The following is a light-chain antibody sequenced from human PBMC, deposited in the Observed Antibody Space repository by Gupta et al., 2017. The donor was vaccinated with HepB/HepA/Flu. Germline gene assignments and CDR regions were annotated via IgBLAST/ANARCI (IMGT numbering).Light chain of an antibody. Sequence: QSMLTQPPSVSGAPGQRVTISCTGSSSNIGAGYDVHWYQHLPGIAPNLLIYANTNRPSGVPDRFSGSKSGTSASLAITGLQSEDEADYYCQSYDSSLRGYVFGSGTKVSVL. CDR1: SSNIGAGYD. J-gene: IGLJ1*01. V-gene: IGLV1-40*01. CDR3: QSYDSSLRGYV. CDR2: ANT.